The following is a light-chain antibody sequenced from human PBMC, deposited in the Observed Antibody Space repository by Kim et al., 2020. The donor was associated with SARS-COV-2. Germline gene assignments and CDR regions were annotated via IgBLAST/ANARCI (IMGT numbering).Light chain of an antibody. CDR2: AAS. CDR3: QQSYSTPYT. CDR1: QSISSY. Sequence: SASVGDRVTSTCRESQSISSYLNWYQQKPGKAPKLLIYAASSLQSGVPSRFSGSGSGTEFTLTISSLQPEDFATYYCQQSYSTPYTFGQGTKLEI. V-gene: IGKV1-39*01. J-gene: IGKJ2*01.